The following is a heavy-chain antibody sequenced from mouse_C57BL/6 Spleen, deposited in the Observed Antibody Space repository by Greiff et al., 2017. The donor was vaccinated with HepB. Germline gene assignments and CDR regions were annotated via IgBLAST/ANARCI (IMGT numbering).Heavy chain of an antibody. Sequence: QVQLKESGAELVRPGASVKLSCKASGYTFTDYYINWVKQRPGQGLEWIARIYPGSGNTYYNEKFKGKATLTAEKSSSTAYMQLSSLTPEDSAVYFCARGEYGSSSPFAYWGQGTLVTVSA. J-gene: IGHJ3*01. CDR3: ARGEYGSSSPFAY. CDR2: IYPGSGNT. D-gene: IGHD1-1*01. V-gene: IGHV1-76*01. CDR1: GYTFTDYY.